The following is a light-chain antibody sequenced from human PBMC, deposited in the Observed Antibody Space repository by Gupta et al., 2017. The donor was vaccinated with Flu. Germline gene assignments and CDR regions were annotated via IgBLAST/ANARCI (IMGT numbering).Light chain of an antibody. CDR2: EDT. J-gene: IGLJ3*02. Sequence: SYALSQPPSVSVSPGQIASITCSGDKLGDKYACWYQQKPGQSPVLVIHEDTKRPSGIPERFSGSNSGNTATLTISGAQAMDEADYYCQAWDSTTFWVFGGGTKLTVL. CDR1: KLGDKY. V-gene: IGLV3-1*01. CDR3: QAWDSTTFWV.